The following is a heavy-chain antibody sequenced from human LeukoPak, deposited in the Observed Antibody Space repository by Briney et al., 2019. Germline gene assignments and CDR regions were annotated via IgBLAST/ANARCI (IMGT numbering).Heavy chain of an antibody. J-gene: IGHJ4*02. CDR1: GGTFSSYT. CDR2: IIPILGIA. V-gene: IGHV1-69*04. Sequence: GASVKVSCKASGGTFSSYTISWVRQAPGQGLEWMGRIIPILGIANYAQKFQGRVTITADKSTSTAYMELSSLRSEDTAVYYCARDGQWEPPVPYYFDYWGQGTLVIVSS. CDR3: ARDGQWEPPVPYYFDY. D-gene: IGHD1-26*01.